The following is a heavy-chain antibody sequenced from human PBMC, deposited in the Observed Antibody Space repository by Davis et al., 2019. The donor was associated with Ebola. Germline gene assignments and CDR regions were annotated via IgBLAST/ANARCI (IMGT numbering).Heavy chain of an antibody. CDR3: ASSSRIDV. Sequence: SVKISCKASGGTFSSYAISWVRQAPGQGPEWMGRIILLLGIANYAQKFQGRVTMTRNTSISTAYMELSSLRSEDTAVYYCASSSRIDVWGQGTTVTVSS. V-gene: IGHV1-69*04. CDR2: IILLLGIA. D-gene: IGHD6-6*01. J-gene: IGHJ6*02. CDR1: GGTFSSYA.